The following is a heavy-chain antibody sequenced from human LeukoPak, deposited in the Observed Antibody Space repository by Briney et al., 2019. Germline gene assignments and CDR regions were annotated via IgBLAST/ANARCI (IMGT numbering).Heavy chain of an antibody. CDR1: GGSISSYY. V-gene: IGHV4-59*01. CDR3: ARGYDSSGYLYY. Sequence: TSETLSLTCTVSGGSISSYYWSWIRQPPGKGLEWIGYIYYSGSTNYNPSLKSRVTISVDTSKNQFSLKLSSVTAADTAVYYCARGYDSSGYLYYWGQGTLVTVSS. CDR2: IYYSGST. D-gene: IGHD3-22*01. J-gene: IGHJ4*02.